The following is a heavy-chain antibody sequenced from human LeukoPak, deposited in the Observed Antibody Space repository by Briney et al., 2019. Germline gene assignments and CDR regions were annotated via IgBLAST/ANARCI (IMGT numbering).Heavy chain of an antibody. CDR3: ADLPLWAGSVLYYMDV. J-gene: IGHJ6*03. CDR2: ISAYNGNT. V-gene: IGHV1-18*01. D-gene: IGHD3/OR15-3a*01. CDR1: GYTFTSYG. Sequence: ASVKVSCKASGYTFTSYGISWVRQAPGQGLEWMGWISAYNGNTNYAQKLQGGVTMTTDTSTSTAYMELRSLRSDDTAVYYCADLPLWAGSVLYYMDVWGKGTTVTVSS.